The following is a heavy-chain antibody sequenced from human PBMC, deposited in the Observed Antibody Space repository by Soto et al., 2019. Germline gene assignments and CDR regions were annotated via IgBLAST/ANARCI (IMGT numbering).Heavy chain of an antibody. V-gene: IGHV4-59*08. CDR1: NGSISPNY. Sequence: PSETLSLTCTVSNGSISPNYWSWIRQPPGKGLECIGYIYYAGTTTYNPSLQSRFSISVDTSKNEVSLKLTSVTAADTAVYFCARLGAYYQAMDSWGQGTLVTVSS. CDR3: ARLGAYYQAMDS. J-gene: IGHJ1*01. CDR2: IYYAGTT. D-gene: IGHD3-22*01.